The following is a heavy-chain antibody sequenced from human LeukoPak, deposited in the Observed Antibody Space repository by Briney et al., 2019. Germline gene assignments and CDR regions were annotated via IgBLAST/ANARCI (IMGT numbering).Heavy chain of an antibody. CDR1: GFTFNKFA. V-gene: IGHV3-23*01. CDR3: ARGEVNEGGNIGNWFDP. D-gene: IGHD2/OR15-2a*01. Sequence: GGSLRLSCEVSGFTFNKFAMNWVRQAPGKGLEWVSGISETSGAAYYADSVKGRFTISRDNSKNTLYLQMNSLRAEDTALYYCARGEVNEGGNIGNWFDPWGQGTLVTVSS. J-gene: IGHJ5*02. CDR2: ISETSGAA.